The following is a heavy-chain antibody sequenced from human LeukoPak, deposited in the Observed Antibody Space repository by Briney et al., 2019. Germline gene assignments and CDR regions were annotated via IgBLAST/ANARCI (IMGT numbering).Heavy chain of an antibody. CDR3: ARELNYDSSGYYFDY. V-gene: IGHV1-2*02. CDR1: GYTFTVYF. J-gene: IGHJ4*02. Sequence: ASVKVSCKASGYTFTVYFMHWVRQAPGQGLEWTGWINPNSGGTNYAQKFQGRVTMTRDTSISTAYMELSGLRSDDTAVYYCARELNYDSSGYYFDYWGQGTLVTVSS. CDR2: INPNSGGT. D-gene: IGHD3-22*01.